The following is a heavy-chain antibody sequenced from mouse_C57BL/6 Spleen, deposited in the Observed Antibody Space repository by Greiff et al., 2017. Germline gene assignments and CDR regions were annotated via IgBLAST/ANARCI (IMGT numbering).Heavy chain of an antibody. CDR1: GYTFTSYW. D-gene: IGHD1-1*01. V-gene: IGHV1-72*01. J-gene: IGHJ4*01. Sequence: QVQLQQPGAELVKPGASVKLSCKASGYTFTSYWMHWVKQRPGRGLEWIGRIDPNSGGTKYNEKFKSKATLTVDKPSSTAYMRLSSLTSEDSAVYYCARCRHYGSRDYAMDYWGQGTSVTVSS. CDR2: IDPNSGGT. CDR3: ARCRHYGSRDYAMDY.